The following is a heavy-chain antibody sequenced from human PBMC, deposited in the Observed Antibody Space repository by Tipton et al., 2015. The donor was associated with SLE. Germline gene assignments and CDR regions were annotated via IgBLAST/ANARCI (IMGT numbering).Heavy chain of an antibody. CDR1: GFTFSNYW. V-gene: IGHV3-74*01. Sequence: SLRLSCAASGFTFSNYWMHWVRQAPGKGLVWVSRISGDARSISYTDSVKGRFTISRDNAKSTLYLQMNSLRAEDTALYYCVSGGLVTRSWYDRPDYWGQGTLVTVSS. D-gene: IGHD6-13*01. CDR2: ISGDARSI. J-gene: IGHJ4*02. CDR3: VSGGLVTRSWYDRPDY.